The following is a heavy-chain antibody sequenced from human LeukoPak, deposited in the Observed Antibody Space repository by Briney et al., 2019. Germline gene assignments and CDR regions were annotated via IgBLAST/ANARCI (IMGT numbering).Heavy chain of an antibody. Sequence: PSETLSLTCAVYGGSFSGYYWSWIRQPPGKGLEWIGEINHSGSTNYNPSLKSRVTISVDTSKNQFSLKLSSVTAADTAVYYCGSRTMFYGGDFDYWGQGTLVTVSS. D-gene: IGHD4-23*01. CDR2: INHSGST. V-gene: IGHV4-34*01. J-gene: IGHJ4*02. CDR1: GGSFSGYY. CDR3: GSRTMFYGGDFDY.